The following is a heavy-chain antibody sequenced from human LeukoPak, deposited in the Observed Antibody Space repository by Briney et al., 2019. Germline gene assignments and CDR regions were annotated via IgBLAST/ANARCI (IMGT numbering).Heavy chain of an antibody. J-gene: IGHJ4*02. CDR2: ISSSSSYI. V-gene: IGHV3-21*01. Sequence: GGSLRLSCAASGFTFSSHSMNWVRQAPGKGLEWVSSISSSSSYIYYADSVKGRFTISRDNAKNSLYLQMNSLRAEDTAVYYCARIRYCSSTSCYTGASGTTIDYWGQGTLVTVSS. D-gene: IGHD2-2*02. CDR3: ARIRYCSSTSCYTGASGTTIDY. CDR1: GFTFSSHS.